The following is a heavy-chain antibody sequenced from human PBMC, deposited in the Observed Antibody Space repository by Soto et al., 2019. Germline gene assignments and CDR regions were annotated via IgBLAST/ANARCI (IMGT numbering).Heavy chain of an antibody. D-gene: IGHD6-19*01. CDR3: AYSSGRRSPPIAFDI. V-gene: IGHV3-7*01. CDR1: GFTFSSYW. J-gene: IGHJ3*02. CDR2: IKQDGSEK. Sequence: PGGSLRLSCAASGFTFSSYWMSWVRQAPGKGLERVANIKQDGSEKYYVDSVKGRFTISRDNAKNSLYLQMNGLRAEDTAVYYCAYSSGRRSPPIAFDIWGQGTMVTVSS.